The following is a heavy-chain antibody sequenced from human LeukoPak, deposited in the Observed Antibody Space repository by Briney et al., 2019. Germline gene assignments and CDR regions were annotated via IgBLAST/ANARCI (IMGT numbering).Heavy chain of an antibody. CDR3: ARVPSRSGWSFDDY. J-gene: IGHJ4*02. Sequence: ASVKVSCKASGYTFTSYDINWVRQATGQGLKWMGWMNPNSGNTGYAQKFQGRVTMTRNTSIGTAYMELSSLRSEDTAVYYCARVPSRSGWSFDDYWGQGTLVTVSS. V-gene: IGHV1-8*01. D-gene: IGHD6-19*01. CDR1: GYTFTSYD. CDR2: MNPNSGNT.